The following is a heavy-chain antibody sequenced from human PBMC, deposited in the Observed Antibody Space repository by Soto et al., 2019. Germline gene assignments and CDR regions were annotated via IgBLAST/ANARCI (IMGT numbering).Heavy chain of an antibody. CDR1: GYTFTSYA. CDR2: INAGNGNT. D-gene: IGHD6-13*01. J-gene: IGHJ4*02. V-gene: IGHV1-3*05. Sequence: QVQLVQSGAEEKKPGASVKVSCKASGYTFTSYAMHWVRQAPGQRLEWMGWINAGNGNTKYSQKFQGRVTITRDTSASTADMELSSLRSEDTAVYYCASAVGGSSSRGDYWGQGTLVTVSS. CDR3: ASAVGGSSSRGDY.